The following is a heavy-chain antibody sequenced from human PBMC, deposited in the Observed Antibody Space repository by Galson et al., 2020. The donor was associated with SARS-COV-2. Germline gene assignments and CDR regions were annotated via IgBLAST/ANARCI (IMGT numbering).Heavy chain of an antibody. CDR1: GGSISSSSSY. D-gene: IGHD3-10*01. CDR3: SRHAWFGELLAPFDY. J-gene: IGHJ4*02. Sequence: SETLSLTCTVSGGSISSSSSYWGWIRQPPGKELEWIRSVHYSGNTYYNPSLKSQVTISVDTSKDQFSLRLTSVTAAYTAVYYCSRHAWFGELLAPFDYLGQGTPVTVS. CDR2: VHYSGNT. V-gene: IGHV4-39*01.